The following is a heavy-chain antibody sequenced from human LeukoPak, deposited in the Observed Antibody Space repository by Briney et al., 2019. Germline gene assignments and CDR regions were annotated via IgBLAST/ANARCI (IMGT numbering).Heavy chain of an antibody. CDR1: GFTFRSCW. J-gene: IGHJ3*01. CDR2: INSDGSST. Sequence: QPGGSLRLSCAASGFTFRSCWMHWVRQVPGKGLVWVSVINSDGSSTNHSDSVKGRFTISRDNAKNTLYLQMNSLRAEDTAIYYCARSMSDAFDLWGQGTMVTVSS. CDR3: ARSMSDAFDL. V-gene: IGHV3-74*01.